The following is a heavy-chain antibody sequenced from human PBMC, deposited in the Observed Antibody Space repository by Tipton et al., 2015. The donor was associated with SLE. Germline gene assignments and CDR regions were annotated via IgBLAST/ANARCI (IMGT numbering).Heavy chain of an antibody. CDR2: IIPILGTA. CDR1: GGAFSSYA. Sequence: QLVQSGAEVKKPGSSVKVSCKASGGAFSSYAITWVRQAPGQGLEWMGGIIPILGTANYAQKFQGRVTITTDEFTTTGYMELSSLTSEDTAVYYCVKGVEEPYYMDVCGKGTTVTVSS. V-gene: IGHV1-69*05. D-gene: IGHD5-24*01. J-gene: IGHJ6*03. CDR3: VKGVEEPYYMDV.